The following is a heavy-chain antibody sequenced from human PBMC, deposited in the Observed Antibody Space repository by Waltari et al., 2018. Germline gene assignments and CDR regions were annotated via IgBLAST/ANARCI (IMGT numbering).Heavy chain of an antibody. Sequence: EVQLVQSGAEVTKPGDSRTISCQVSGYTFPDFWIRWVRQMTGKGLEWIGIIWPRDAQTRYSPSFQGQVTISADKSISTAYLHWSSLKASDTAMDYCTRRGAVSSAGEAFDIWGLGTMVTVSS. J-gene: IGHJ3*02. CDR1: GYTFPDFW. CDR2: IWPRDAQT. CDR3: TRRGAVSSAGEAFDI. D-gene: IGHD3-10*01. V-gene: IGHV5-51*01.